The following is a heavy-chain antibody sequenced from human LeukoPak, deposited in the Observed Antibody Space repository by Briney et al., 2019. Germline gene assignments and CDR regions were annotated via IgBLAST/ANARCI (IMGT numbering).Heavy chain of an antibody. CDR2: IYYSGST. V-gene: IGHV4-59*01. Sequence: SETLSLTCTVSGGSISSYYWSWIRQPPGKGLEWIGYIYYSGSTSYNPSLKSRVTISVDTSKNQFSLKLSSVTAADTAVYYCARDLIYYDSSGYPYYYGMDVWGQGTTVTVSS. D-gene: IGHD3-22*01. CDR3: ARDLIYYDSSGYPYYYGMDV. J-gene: IGHJ6*02. CDR1: GGSISSYY.